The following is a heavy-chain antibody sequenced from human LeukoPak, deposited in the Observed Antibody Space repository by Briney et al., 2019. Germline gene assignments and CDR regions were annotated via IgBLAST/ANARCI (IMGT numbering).Heavy chain of an antibody. Sequence: KPSETLSLTCTVSGGSISSYYWSWIRQPAGKGLEWLGRIYTSGSTNYNPSLKSRVTMSVDTSKNQFSLKLSSVTAADTAVYYCARVVDTAMADAFDIWGQGTMVTVSS. V-gene: IGHV4-4*07. CDR2: IYTSGST. CDR3: ARVVDTAMADAFDI. CDR1: GGSISSYY. D-gene: IGHD5-18*01. J-gene: IGHJ3*02.